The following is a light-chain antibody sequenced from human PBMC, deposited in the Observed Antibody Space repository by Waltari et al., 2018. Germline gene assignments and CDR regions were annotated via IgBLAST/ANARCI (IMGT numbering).Light chain of an antibody. CDR2: DAS. Sequence: EIVFTQSPATLSLSPGDRATLACRASQSVSDSLDWYQHKPGQAPRLLVYDASNRAPGVPARFSGSGSGTHFTLTISSLEPADFAVYYCQHRSGPFGPGTKVDFK. V-gene: IGKV3-11*01. CDR3: QHRSGP. CDR1: QSVSDS. J-gene: IGKJ3*01.